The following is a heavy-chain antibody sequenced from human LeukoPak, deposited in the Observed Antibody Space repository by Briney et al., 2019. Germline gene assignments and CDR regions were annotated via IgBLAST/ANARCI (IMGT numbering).Heavy chain of an antibody. CDR3: ARDAPAGEKPKYFFDY. CDR1: GFTFSSYS. CDR2: IGRGIT. V-gene: IGHV3-48*04. Sequence: TGGSLRLSCAASGFTFSSYSMNWVRQAPGKGLEWVSHIGRGITYADSVKGRFTISRDNTKNSVYLQMNSLRAEDTAVYYCARDAPAGEKPKYFFDYWGQGTLVTVSS. J-gene: IGHJ4*02.